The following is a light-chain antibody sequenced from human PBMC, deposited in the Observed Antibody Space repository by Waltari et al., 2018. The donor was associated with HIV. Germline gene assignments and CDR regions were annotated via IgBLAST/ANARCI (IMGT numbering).Light chain of an antibody. J-gene: IGKJ3*01. V-gene: IGKV1-27*01. CDR3: QNYNTAPFT. Sequence: DFQMTQSPSSLSASVGDAVTIACRASEAISIYLAWFQQKPGKPPQLLISAASTLQSVVPSRFSGSGSGTDFTLTISSLQPEDVATYYCQNYNTAPFTFGPGTKVDVK. CDR2: AAS. CDR1: EAISIY.